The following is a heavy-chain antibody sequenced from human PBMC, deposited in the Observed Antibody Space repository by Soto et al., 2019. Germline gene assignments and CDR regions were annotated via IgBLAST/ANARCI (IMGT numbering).Heavy chain of an antibody. CDR2: IRQDGSKK. D-gene: IGHD3-22*01. J-gene: IGHJ5*02. CDR1: GFTFSSNW. CDR3: AKDRDYDSSGYPGP. Sequence: GGSLRLSCVGPGFTFSSNWMTWFRQAPGKGLEWVGNIRQDGSKKYYADSVKGRFTISRDNAKNTLYLQMNSLRAEDTAVYYCAKDRDYDSSGYPGPWGQGTLVTVSS. V-gene: IGHV3-7*01.